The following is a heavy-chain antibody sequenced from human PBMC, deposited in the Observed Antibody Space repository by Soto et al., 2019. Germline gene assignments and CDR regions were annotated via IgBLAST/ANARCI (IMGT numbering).Heavy chain of an antibody. J-gene: IGHJ4*02. CDR1: GYTFTSYA. V-gene: IGHV1-3*01. CDR2: INAGNGNT. CDR3: ATPIVAFY. Sequence: GASVKVSCKASGYTFTSYAIHWVLQAPGQRLEWMGWINAGNGNTKYSQKFQGRVIITRDTSAGTAYMELRSLRSEDTAVYYCATPIVAFYWGQGTLVTVSS. D-gene: IGHD5-12*01.